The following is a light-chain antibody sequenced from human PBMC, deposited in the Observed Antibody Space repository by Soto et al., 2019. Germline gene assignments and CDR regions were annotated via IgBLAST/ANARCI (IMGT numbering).Light chain of an antibody. Sequence: QSVLTQPPSASGTPGQRVTISCSGSTSNIGSHSVNWYQQFPGTAPNLLMYNDDRRPSGVPARFSGSKSGTSASLAISGLQSGDEADYYCATWDGSLWVFGGGTKLTVL. CDR1: TSNIGSHS. CDR3: ATWDGSLWV. CDR2: NDD. J-gene: IGLJ3*02. V-gene: IGLV1-44*01.